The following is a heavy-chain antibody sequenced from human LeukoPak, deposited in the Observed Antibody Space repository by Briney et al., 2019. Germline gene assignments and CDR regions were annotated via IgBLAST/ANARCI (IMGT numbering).Heavy chain of an antibody. J-gene: IGHJ4*02. CDR3: ARGFRNSGSYSPTRCYFDY. Sequence: SETLSLTCAVYGGSFSGYYWSWIRQPPGKGLEWIGEINHSGSTNYNPSLKSRVTISVDTSKNQFSLKLSSVTAADTAVYYCARGFRNSGSYSPTRCYFDYWGQGTLVTVSS. V-gene: IGHV4-34*01. CDR2: INHSGST. CDR1: GGSFSGYY. D-gene: IGHD1-26*01.